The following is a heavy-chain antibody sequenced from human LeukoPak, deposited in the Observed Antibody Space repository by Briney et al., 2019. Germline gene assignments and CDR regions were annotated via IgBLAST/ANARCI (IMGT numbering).Heavy chain of an antibody. Sequence: SETLSLTCAVYGGSFSGYYWSWIRQPPGKGLEWIGEINHSGSTNYNPSLKSRVTISVDTSKNQFSLKLSSVTAADTAVYYCASLTYYYDSSGYSHLDYWGQGTLVTVSS. V-gene: IGHV4-34*01. D-gene: IGHD3-22*01. J-gene: IGHJ4*02. CDR2: INHSGST. CDR1: GGSFSGYY. CDR3: ASLTYYYDSSGYSHLDY.